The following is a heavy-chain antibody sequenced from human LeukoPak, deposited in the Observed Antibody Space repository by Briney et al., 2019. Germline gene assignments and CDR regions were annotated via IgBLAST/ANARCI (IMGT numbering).Heavy chain of an antibody. D-gene: IGHD1-20*01. Sequence: ASVKVSCKASGGTFSSYAISWVRQAPGQGLEWMGGIIPIFGTANYAQKFQGRVTITADESTSTAYMELSSPRSEDTAVYYCARVYNWNDYWFDPWGQGTLVTVSS. J-gene: IGHJ5*02. V-gene: IGHV1-69*13. CDR1: GGTFSSYA. CDR3: ARVYNWNDYWFDP. CDR2: IIPIFGTA.